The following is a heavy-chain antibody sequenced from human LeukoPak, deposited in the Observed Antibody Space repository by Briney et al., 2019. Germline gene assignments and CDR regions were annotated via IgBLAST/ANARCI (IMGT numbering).Heavy chain of an antibody. CDR2: VNPNSGGT. CDR3: VRDYPRVSGNAFDI. J-gene: IGHJ3*02. D-gene: IGHD2-8*01. V-gene: IGHV1-2*02. CDR1: GYTFTGYY. Sequence: ASVKVSCKDSGYTFTGYYMHWVRQAPGQGLEWMGWVNPNSGGTNYAQKFQGRVTMTRDTSISTAYMELTRLRSDDTAVYYCVRDYPRVSGNAFDIWGQGTMVTVSS.